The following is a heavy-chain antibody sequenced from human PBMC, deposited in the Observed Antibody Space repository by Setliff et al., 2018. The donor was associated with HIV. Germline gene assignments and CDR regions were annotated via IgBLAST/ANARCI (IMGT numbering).Heavy chain of an antibody. D-gene: IGHD3-16*01. V-gene: IGHV4-59*08. CDR1: SGSVSGYY. CDR3: ARARGSMGYINTFDV. CDR2: IHSSGST. J-gene: IGHJ4*02. Sequence: SETLSLTCSVSSGSVSGYYWGWIRQPPGKKLEWIGYIHSSGSTIYSASLKSRVSISVDTSKNQVSLRLSSVTAADTAVYYCARARGSMGYINTFDVWGQGSLVTVSS.